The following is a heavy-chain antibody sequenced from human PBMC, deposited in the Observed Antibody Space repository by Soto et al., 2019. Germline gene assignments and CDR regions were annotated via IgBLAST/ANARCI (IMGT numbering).Heavy chain of an antibody. CDR3: AKDPSGYADGYYYYYYMDV. CDR1: GFSFSSYA. Sequence: GSLRLSCAASGFSFSSYAMSWVRQAPGKGLEWVSTISGSGGSTYYAGSVKGRFTISRDNSKNTVYVQMNSLRAEDTAVYYCAKDPSGYADGYYYYYYMDVWGQGTLVTVSS. D-gene: IGHD6-25*01. J-gene: IGHJ6*03. CDR2: ISGSGGST. V-gene: IGHV3-23*01.